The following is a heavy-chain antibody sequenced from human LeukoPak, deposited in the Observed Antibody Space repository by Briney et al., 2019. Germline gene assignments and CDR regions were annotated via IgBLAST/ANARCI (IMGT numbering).Heavy chain of an antibody. J-gene: IGHJ4*02. V-gene: IGHV4-4*07. CDR2: IYTSGST. D-gene: IGHD3-22*01. Sequence: SETLPLTCTVSGGSISSYYWSWIRQPAGKGLEWIGRIYTSGSTNYNPSLKSRVTMSVDTSKNQFSLKLSSVTAADTAVYYCVRAPVSSHDSSGYPLFDYWGQGTLVTVSS. CDR1: GGSISSYY. CDR3: VRAPVSSHDSSGYPLFDY.